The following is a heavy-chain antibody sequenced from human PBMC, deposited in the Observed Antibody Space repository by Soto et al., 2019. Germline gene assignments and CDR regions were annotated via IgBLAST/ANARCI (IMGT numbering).Heavy chain of an antibody. CDR1: GGSISRYY. CDR2: IYYRGST. D-gene: IGHD3-16*01. Sequence: QVQLQESGPGLVKPSETLSLTCTVSGGSISRYYWSWIRQPPGKGLEWIGYIYYRGSTNYNPSLRSRVTISVATYKNQFSLKLSSVTAADTAVYYCARRYGCNFDYWGQGTLVTVSS. V-gene: IGHV4-59*01. J-gene: IGHJ4*02. CDR3: ARRYGCNFDY.